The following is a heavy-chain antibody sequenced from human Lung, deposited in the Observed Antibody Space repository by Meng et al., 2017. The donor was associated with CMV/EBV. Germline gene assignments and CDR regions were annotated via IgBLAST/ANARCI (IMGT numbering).Heavy chain of an antibody. Sequence: GGSLRLXCVASGFSLSNYWMTWVRQAPGKALEWVANINQDGSKSYYVDSVRGRFTITRDNGGNSLYLQMNSLGGDDTAVYYCAGDPNEEGEVTLDNWGQGIXVNGAS. J-gene: IGHJ4*02. CDR2: INQDGSKS. CDR1: GFSLSNYW. CDR3: AGDPNEEGEVTLDN. V-gene: IGHV3-7*01.